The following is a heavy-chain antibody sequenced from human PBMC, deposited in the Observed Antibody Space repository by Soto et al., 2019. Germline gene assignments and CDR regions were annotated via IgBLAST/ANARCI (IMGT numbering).Heavy chain of an antibody. D-gene: IGHD3-22*01. Sequence: PGGSLRLSCAASGFTFSSYDMSWVRQAPGKGLEWVSAISGSGGSTYYADSVKGRFTISRDNSKNTLYLQMNSLRAEDTAVYYCAKVPYYDSSGYQDYWGQGTLVTFSS. CDR1: GFTFSSYD. CDR3: AKVPYYDSSGYQDY. V-gene: IGHV3-23*01. J-gene: IGHJ4*02. CDR2: ISGSGGST.